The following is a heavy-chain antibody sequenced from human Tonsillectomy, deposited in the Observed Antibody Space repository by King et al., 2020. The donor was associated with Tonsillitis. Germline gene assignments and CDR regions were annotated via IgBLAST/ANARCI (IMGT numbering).Heavy chain of an antibody. D-gene: IGHD1-1*01. CDR3: ARAFTGSAKCAFDI. CDR1: GGSITNYY. Sequence: QLQESGPGLVKPSETLSLTCSVSGGSITNYYWNWIRQPPGKGLEWIGHIYHSGITNYNPSLKSRVTMSVETSENPFSLKLTSVTAADTAVYYCARAFTGSAKCAFDIWGPGTMVTVSS. J-gene: IGHJ3*02. V-gene: IGHV4-59*01. CDR2: IYHSGIT.